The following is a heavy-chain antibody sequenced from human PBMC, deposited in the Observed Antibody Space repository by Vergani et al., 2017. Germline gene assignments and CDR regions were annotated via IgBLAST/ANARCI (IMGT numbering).Heavy chain of an antibody. Sequence: QVQLVQSGAEVKKPGASVKVSCKASGYTFTSFDCSWVRQATGQGLEWMGWMNPNSGNTGYAQKFQGRVTMTRNTSISTAYMELNRLRFEDTAIYYCARGTRLYEYWGQGTLVTVSS. V-gene: IGHV1-8*01. CDR2: MNPNSGNT. CDR1: GYTFTSFD. J-gene: IGHJ1*01. CDR3: ARGTRLYEY. D-gene: IGHD2/OR15-2a*01.